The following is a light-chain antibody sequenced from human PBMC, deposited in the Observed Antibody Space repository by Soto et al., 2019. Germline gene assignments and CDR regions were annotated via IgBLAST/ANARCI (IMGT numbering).Light chain of an antibody. J-gene: IGKJ2*01. CDR2: DAS. CDR1: QSISSW. V-gene: IGKV1-5*01. CDR3: QQYNSPYT. Sequence: DIQMTQSPSTLSASVGDRVPITCRASQSISSWLAWYQQKPGKAPKLLIYDASSLESGVPSRFSGSGSGTEFTLTISSLQPDDFATYYCQQYNSPYTLGQGTKLEIK.